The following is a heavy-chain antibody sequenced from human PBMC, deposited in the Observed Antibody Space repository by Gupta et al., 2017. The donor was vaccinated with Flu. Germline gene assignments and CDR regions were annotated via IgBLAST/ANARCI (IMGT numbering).Heavy chain of an antibody. CDR3: ATVTSGC. J-gene: IGHJ4*02. V-gene: IGHV3-74*03. D-gene: IGHD4-17*01. CDR2: IIPDGSST. CDR1: GFTFSSSY. Sequence: EMQLVESGGGLVQPGGSLRLSCAASGFTFSSSYLQWVRQAPGKGLVWVSRIIPDGSSTTYAESVKGRFTISIDNAKNTLYLQMNRLGDDDTAVYYCATVTSGCWGKGTLVTVSS.